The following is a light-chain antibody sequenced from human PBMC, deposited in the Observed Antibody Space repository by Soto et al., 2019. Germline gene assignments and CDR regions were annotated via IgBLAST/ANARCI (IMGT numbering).Light chain of an antibody. Sequence: QSVLTQPASVSGSPGQSITISCTGTSSDVGGYNYVSWYQQHPGKAPKLMIYDVSNRPSGVSNRFSGSKSGNTASLTISGLQAEDDADYYCSSYTSRTYVFGSGTKVTVL. CDR3: SSYTSRTYV. V-gene: IGLV2-14*01. CDR1: SSDVGGYNY. CDR2: DVS. J-gene: IGLJ1*01.